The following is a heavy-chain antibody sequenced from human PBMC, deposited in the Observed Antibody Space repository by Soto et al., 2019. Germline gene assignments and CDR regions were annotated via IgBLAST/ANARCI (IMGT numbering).Heavy chain of an antibody. D-gene: IGHD2-15*01. CDR2: ISGNAGRT. J-gene: IGHJ4*02. V-gene: IGHV3-23*01. CDR1: GFSFSNYA. CDR3: AKTKGNYGSGGSCYYFDK. Sequence: VQLFQSGGGQVQRGGSLRLSYAASGFSFSNYAVGWVRQTPGKGLEWVSVISGNAGRTYYADSVKGRFTISRDNSRETLSLQMDSGRGEDTATYYCAKTKGNYGSGGSCYYFDKWGQGVLVTVSS.